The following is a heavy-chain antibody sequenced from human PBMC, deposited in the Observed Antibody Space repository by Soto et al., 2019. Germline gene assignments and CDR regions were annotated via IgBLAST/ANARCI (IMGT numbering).Heavy chain of an antibody. Sequence: PSETLSLTCNVSGVSISDTSYYWGWIRQPPGKGLEWIGTIYFNGNTFYNPSLKSRLTISVDTSKNQISLRLTSVTAADTAVYYCARQGSYWGRGTLVTVSS. CDR1: GVSISDTSYY. V-gene: IGHV4-39*01. CDR3: ARQGSY. CDR2: IYFNGNT. J-gene: IGHJ4*02.